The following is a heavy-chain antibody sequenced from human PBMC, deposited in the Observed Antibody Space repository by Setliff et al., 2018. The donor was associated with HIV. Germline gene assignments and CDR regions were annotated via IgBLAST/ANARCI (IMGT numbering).Heavy chain of an antibody. J-gene: IGHJ3*02. V-gene: IGHV1-18*01. CDR1: AYTFTSYG. CDR3: ATQRDIVMVPGQGGFDI. CDR2: ISAHNGNT. Sequence: PSVKVSCKASAYTFTSYGISWVRQAPAQGLEWMGWISAHNGNTNYAQNFQGSVIMTTDTSTSTAYMELRSLRSDDTAMYYCATQRDIVMVPGQGGFDIWAQGTMVTVSS. D-gene: IGHD2-2*01.